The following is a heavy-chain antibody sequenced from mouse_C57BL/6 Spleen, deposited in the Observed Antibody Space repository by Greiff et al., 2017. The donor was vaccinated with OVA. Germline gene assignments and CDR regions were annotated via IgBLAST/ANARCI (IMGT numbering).Heavy chain of an antibody. CDR3: ASSNYEAMDY. Sequence: QVQLKESGAELVRPGTSVKVSCKASGYAFTNYLIEWVKQRPGQGLEWIGVINPGSGGTNYNEKFKGKATLTADKSSSTAYMQLSSLTSEDSAVYFCASSNYEAMDYWGQGTSVTVSS. D-gene: IGHD2-5*01. CDR1: GYAFTNYL. CDR2: INPGSGGT. J-gene: IGHJ4*01. V-gene: IGHV1-54*01.